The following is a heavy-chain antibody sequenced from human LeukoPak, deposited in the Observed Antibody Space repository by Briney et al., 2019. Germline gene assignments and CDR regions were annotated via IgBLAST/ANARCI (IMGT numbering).Heavy chain of an antibody. V-gene: IGHV3-21*01. CDR2: ISSSSSYI. CDR3: ASPVGSGYLNVVDY. D-gene: IGHD3-3*01. Sequence: GGSLRLSCAASGFTFSSYSMNWVRQAPGKGPEWVSSISSSSSYIYYADSVKGRFTISRDNAKISLYLQMNSLRAEDTAVYYCASPVGSGYLNVVDYWGQGTLVTVSS. CDR1: GFTFSSYS. J-gene: IGHJ4*02.